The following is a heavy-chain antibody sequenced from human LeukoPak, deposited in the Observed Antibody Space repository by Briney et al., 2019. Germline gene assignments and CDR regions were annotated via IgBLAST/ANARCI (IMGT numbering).Heavy chain of an antibody. Sequence: GGSLRLSCAASGFTFSSYWMHWVRQAPGKGLVWASCINSDGSSTSYADSVKGRFTISRDNAKNTLYLQMNSLRAEDTAVYYCARGGYDYGDPNWFDPWGQGTLVTVSS. V-gene: IGHV3-74*01. J-gene: IGHJ5*02. CDR3: ARGGYDYGDPNWFDP. D-gene: IGHD4-17*01. CDR2: INSDGSST. CDR1: GFTFSSYW.